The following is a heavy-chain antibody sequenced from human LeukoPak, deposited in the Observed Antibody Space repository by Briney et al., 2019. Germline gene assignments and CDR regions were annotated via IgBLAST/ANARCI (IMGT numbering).Heavy chain of an antibody. V-gene: IGHV1-18*01. CDR1: GYTFTTYA. D-gene: IGHD6-19*01. Sequence: ASVKVSCKALGYTFTTYAISWVRQAPGQGLEWMGWISAYNGNTNYAQKFQGRVTITRDTSASTAYMELSSLRSEDTAVYYCASSKQWLGYFDYWGQGTLVIVSS. CDR3: ASSKQWLGYFDY. J-gene: IGHJ4*02. CDR2: ISAYNGNT.